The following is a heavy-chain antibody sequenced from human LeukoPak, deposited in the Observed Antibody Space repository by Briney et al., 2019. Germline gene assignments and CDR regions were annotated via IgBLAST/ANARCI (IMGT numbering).Heavy chain of an antibody. V-gene: IGHV3-74*01. CDR2: IKSDGSET. J-gene: IGHJ6*02. D-gene: IGHD7-27*01. CDR1: GFTFSSYW. CDR3: ASDWVFYGLNV. Sequence: GGSLRLSCAASGFTFSSYWIAWVRQAPGKGLMLVSRIKSDGSETSYADSVKGRFTISRDKDRKTLYLPMRSLRPEDTVIYYCASDWVFYGLNVWGLGTTVTVSS.